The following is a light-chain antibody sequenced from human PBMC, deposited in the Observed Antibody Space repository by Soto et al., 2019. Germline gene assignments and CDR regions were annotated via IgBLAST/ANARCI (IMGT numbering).Light chain of an antibody. Sequence: DIQMTQSPSSLSASVGARVTITCRASQSITYLNWYQQKPGKAPKLLIYAASSLQSGVPSRFSGSGSGTEFTLTISSLQPEDFATYYCQQLNSYPQTVGGGTKVDIK. J-gene: IGKJ4*01. CDR3: QQLNSYPQT. CDR1: QSITY. V-gene: IGKV1-17*01. CDR2: AAS.